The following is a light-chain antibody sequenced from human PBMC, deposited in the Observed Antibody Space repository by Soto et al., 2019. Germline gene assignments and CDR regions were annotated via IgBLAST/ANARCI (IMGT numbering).Light chain of an antibody. Sequence: QSALTQPPSASGSPGQSVTISCTGTSSDVGGYNYVSWYQQYPGRAPKLMIYEVTKRPSGVPDRFSGSKSGNTASLTVSGHQGEDEADYYCSSYAASNNFYFVFGGGTKLTVL. CDR1: SSDVGGYNY. V-gene: IGLV2-8*01. CDR3: SSYAASNNFYFV. J-gene: IGLJ3*02. CDR2: EVT.